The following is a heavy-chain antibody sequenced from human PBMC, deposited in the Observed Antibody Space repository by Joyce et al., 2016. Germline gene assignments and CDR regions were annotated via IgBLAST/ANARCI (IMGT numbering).Heavy chain of an antibody. V-gene: IGHV4-31*03. CDR1: GVSISSGGNY. CDR3: ARVEQLWSGGYFDP. D-gene: IGHD1-26*01. J-gene: IGHJ4*02. Sequence: QVQLQESGPGLVRLSQTLSLTCTVSGVSISSGGNYWSWIRQPPGKGLEWIGYISFSGNSYYSPSLKSRVTISIDTSKNHFSLKVNSVTVADTAVYFCARVEQLWSGGYFDPWGQGTPVTVSS. CDR2: ISFSGNS.